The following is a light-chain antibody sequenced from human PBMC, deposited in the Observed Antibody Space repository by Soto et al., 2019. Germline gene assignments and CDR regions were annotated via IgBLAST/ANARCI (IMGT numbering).Light chain of an antibody. Sequence: QSALTQPASVSGSPGQWITISCTGTSSDVGGYNYVSWYQSHPGEAPKLIIYDVSNRSSGVSDRFSGSKSRNTASLTISGLQAEDEAAYYCSSYTSSISYVFGTGTKLTVL. CDR3: SSYTSSISYV. V-gene: IGLV2-14*03. J-gene: IGLJ1*01. CDR2: DVS. CDR1: SSDVGGYNY.